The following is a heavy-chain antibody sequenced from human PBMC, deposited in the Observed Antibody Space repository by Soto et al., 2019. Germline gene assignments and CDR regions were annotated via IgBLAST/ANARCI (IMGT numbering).Heavy chain of an antibody. J-gene: IGHJ4*02. CDR3: SRVDYLDSSGYFFY. CDR2: IYHGGTT. Sequence: TSETLSLTCAVSGGSINSNNWWTWVRQPPGTGLEWIGEIYHGGTTNYNPSLKSRVTISIDKSKNQFSLNLSSATAADTAMYYCSRVDYLDSSGYFFYWGQAILVTVSS. D-gene: IGHD3-22*01. CDR1: GGSINSNNW. V-gene: IGHV4-4*02.